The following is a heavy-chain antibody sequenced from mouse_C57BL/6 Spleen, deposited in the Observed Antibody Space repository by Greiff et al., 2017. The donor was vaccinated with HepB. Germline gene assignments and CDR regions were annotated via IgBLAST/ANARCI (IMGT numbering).Heavy chain of an antibody. J-gene: IGHJ4*01. CDR3: ARNYDSLYYYAMDY. V-gene: IGHV1-18*01. D-gene: IGHD2-4*01. CDR2: INPNNGGT. Sequence: VQLQQSGPELVKPGASVKIPCKASGYTFTDYNMDWVKQSHGKSLEWIGDINPNNGGTIYNQKFKGKATLTVDKSSSTAYMELRSLTSEDTAVYYCARNYDSLYYYAMDYWGQGTSVTVSS. CDR1: GYTFTDYN.